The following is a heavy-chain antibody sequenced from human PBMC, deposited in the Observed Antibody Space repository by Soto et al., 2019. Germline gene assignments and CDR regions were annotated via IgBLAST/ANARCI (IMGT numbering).Heavy chain of an antibody. V-gene: IGHV1-18*01. CDR3: GRSDSSGYYYYGRDV. Sequence: ASVKVSCKASGYTFTSYGISWVRQAPGQGLEWMGWISNYDGDSKYAEDLQGRVIMTTDTSTSTAYMELRSLRTDDTATYYCGRSDSSGYYYYGRDVWGQGTTVTVSS. J-gene: IGHJ6*02. CDR1: GYTFTSYG. CDR2: ISNYDGDS. D-gene: IGHD3-22*01.